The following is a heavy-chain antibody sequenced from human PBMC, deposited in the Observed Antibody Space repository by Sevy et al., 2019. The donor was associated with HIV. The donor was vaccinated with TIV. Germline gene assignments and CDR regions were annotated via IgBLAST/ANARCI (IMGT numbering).Heavy chain of an antibody. Sequence: GGSLRLSCAASGFTFSSYAMSWVRQAPGKGLEWVSAISGSGGSTYYGDSVKGRFTISRDNSKNTLYLQMKSLRAEDTAVYYCAKDQRYCSSTSCSDPWFDPWGQGTLVTVSS. D-gene: IGHD2-2*01. V-gene: IGHV3-23*01. CDR2: ISGSGGST. J-gene: IGHJ5*02. CDR1: GFTFSSYA. CDR3: AKDQRYCSSTSCSDPWFDP.